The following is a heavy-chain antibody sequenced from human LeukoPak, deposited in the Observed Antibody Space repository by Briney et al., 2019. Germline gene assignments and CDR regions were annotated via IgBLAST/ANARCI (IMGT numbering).Heavy chain of an antibody. Sequence: GSLRLSCAASGFTFSDYYMSWIRQAPGKGLEWVSYISSSGSTLYYADSVKGRFTISRDNAKNSLYLQMNSLRAEDAAVYYCATNGGAMVTGDYWGQGTLVTVSS. CDR2: ISSSGSTL. CDR3: ATNGGAMVTGDY. J-gene: IGHJ4*02. D-gene: IGHD5-18*01. V-gene: IGHV3-11*01. CDR1: GFTFSDYY.